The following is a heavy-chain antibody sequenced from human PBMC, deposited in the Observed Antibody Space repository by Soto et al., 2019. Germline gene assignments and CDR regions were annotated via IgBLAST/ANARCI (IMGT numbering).Heavy chain of an antibody. D-gene: IGHD2-15*01. CDR1: GFSVTANY. CDR3: AKDDAPTTPSTFDS. V-gene: IGHV3-53*01. Sequence: GGSLRLSCEVSGFSVTANYMSWVRQAPGKGLEWVSVIYSGGSTYYIDSVKGRFTISRDTSRNTLSLQMNSLRAEDTAVYYCAKDDAPTTPSTFDSWGQGALVTVSS. CDR2: IYSGGST. J-gene: IGHJ4*02.